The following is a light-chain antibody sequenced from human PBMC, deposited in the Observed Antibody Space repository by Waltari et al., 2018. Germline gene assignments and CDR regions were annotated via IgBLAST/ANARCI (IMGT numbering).Light chain of an antibody. V-gene: IGLV1-51*02. J-gene: IGLJ2*01. CDR1: TPHIGNNF. CDR2: DNN. Sequence: QSVLTQPPSVSAAPGQQVTTPCSGSTPHIGNNFVSWYQQLPGAAPRLLLYDNNKRRSGIPDRFSASKSDTSATLGITGLQTGDEADYYCGAWDSRLSAVVFGGGTKLTVL. CDR3: GAWDSRLSAVV.